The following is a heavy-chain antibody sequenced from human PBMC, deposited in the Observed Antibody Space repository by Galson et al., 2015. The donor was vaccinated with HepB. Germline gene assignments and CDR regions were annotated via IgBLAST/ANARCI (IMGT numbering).Heavy chain of an antibody. CDR3: ARDRSGSGSYYWGDAFDI. CDR1: GDSVSSNSAA. Sequence: CAISGDSVSSNSAAWNWIRQSPSRGLEWLGRTYYRSKWYNDYAVSVKSRITINPDTSKNQFSLQLNSVTPEGTAVYYCARDRSGSGSYYWGDAFDIWGQGTMVTVSS. V-gene: IGHV6-1*01. CDR2: TYYRSKWYN. D-gene: IGHD3-10*01. J-gene: IGHJ3*02.